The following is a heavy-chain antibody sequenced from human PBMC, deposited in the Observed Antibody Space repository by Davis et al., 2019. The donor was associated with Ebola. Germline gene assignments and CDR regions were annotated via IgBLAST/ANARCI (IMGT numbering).Heavy chain of an antibody. CDR1: GGTFSSHA. J-gene: IGHJ5*02. V-gene: IGHV1-8*02. CDR2: MNPNSGNT. Sequence: ASVKVSCKASGGTFSSHAINWVRQATGQGLEWMGWMNPNSGNTGYAQKFQGRVTMTRNTSISTAYMELSSLRSEDTAVYYCARGRGGRVSWFVWFDPWGQGTLVTVSS. CDR3: ARGRGGRVSWFVWFDP. D-gene: IGHD3-10*01.